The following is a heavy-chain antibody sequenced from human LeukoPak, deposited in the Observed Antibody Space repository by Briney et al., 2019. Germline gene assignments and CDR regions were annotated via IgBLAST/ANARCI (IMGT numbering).Heavy chain of an antibody. CDR3: AKDHRYCSGGSCYGADY. J-gene: IGHJ4*02. CDR1: GFSFSSYG. D-gene: IGHD2-15*01. CDR2: IRYDGSNK. Sequence: GSLRLSCGASGFSFSSYGMNWVRPAPGKGLEWVAFIRYDGSNKYYADSVKGRFTISRDDSKNTLYLQMNSLRPEDTAVYYCAKDHRYCSGGSCYGADYWGQGTLVTVSS. V-gene: IGHV3-30*02.